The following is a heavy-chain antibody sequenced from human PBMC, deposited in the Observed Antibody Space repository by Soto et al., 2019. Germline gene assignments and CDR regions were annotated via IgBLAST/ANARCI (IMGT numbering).Heavy chain of an antibody. CDR1: GGSVSSGSYF. D-gene: IGHD2-2*01. CDR2: VASSGNT. J-gene: IGHJ4*02. Sequence: PSETLSLTCTVSGGSVSSGSYFWSWVRQPPGKGLELIGYVASSGNTNYNPSLKSRVTISLDTSKNQFSLNLRSVTAADTAVYYCARDQPFDSWGQGILVTVAS. CDR3: ARDQPFDS. V-gene: IGHV4-61*01.